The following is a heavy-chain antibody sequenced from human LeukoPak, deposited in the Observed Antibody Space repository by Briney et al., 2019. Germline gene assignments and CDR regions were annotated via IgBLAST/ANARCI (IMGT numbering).Heavy chain of an antibody. CDR2: IYTSGST. CDR1: GGSISSYY. V-gene: IGHV4-4*07. J-gene: IGHJ6*02. CDR3: ARHFPRYSSSWYNYYYGMDV. Sequence: PSETLSLTCTVSGGSISSYYWSWIRQPAGKGLEWIGRIYTSGSTNYNPSLKSRVTMSVDTSKDQFSLKLGSVTAADTAVYYCARHFPRYSSSWYNYYYGMDVWGQGTTVTVSS. D-gene: IGHD6-13*01.